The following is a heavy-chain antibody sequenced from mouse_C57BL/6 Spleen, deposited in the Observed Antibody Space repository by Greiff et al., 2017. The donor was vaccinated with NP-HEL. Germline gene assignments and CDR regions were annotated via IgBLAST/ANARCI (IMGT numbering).Heavy chain of an antibody. D-gene: IGHD1-1*01. CDR3: TREPPSYGSSLYAMDY. J-gene: IGHJ4*01. V-gene: IGHV1-5*01. Sequence: VQLQQSGTVLARPGASVKMSCKTSGYTFTSYWMHWVTQRPGQGLEWIGAIYPGNSDTSYNQKFQGKAKLTAVTSASTAYMELISLTNEDSEVYYCTREPPSYGSSLYAMDYWGQGTSVTVSS. CDR1: GYTFTSYW. CDR2: IYPGNSDT.